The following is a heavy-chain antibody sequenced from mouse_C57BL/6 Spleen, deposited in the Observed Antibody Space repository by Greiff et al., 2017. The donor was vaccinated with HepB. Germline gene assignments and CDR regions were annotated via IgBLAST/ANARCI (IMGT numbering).Heavy chain of an antibody. CDR3: TTCLGRDFDY. CDR2: IDPEDGDT. Sequence: VQLQQSGAELVRPGASVKLSCTASGFNIKDYYMHWVKQRPEQGLEWIGRIDPEDGDTEYAPKFQGKATMTADPSSNTAYLQLSSLTSEDTAVYYCTTCLGRDFDYWGQGTTLTVSS. V-gene: IGHV14-1*01. D-gene: IGHD4-1*01. J-gene: IGHJ2*01. CDR1: GFNIKDYY.